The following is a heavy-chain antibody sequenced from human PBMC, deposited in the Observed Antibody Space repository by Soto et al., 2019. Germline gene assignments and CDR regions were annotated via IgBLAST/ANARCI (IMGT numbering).Heavy chain of an antibody. CDR1: GYSFTSYW. CDR3: ARHNGDYPLYYYYYGMDV. J-gene: IGHJ6*02. D-gene: IGHD4-17*01. Sequence: PGESLKISCKGSGYSFTSYWISWVRQMPGKGLEWMGRIDPSDSYTNYSPSFQGHVTISADKSISTAYLQWSSLKASDTAMYYCARHNGDYPLYYYYYGMDVWGQGTTVTAP. CDR2: IDPSDSYT. V-gene: IGHV5-10-1*01.